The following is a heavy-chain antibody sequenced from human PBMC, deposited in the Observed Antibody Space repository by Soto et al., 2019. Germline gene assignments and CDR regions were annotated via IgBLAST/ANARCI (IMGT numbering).Heavy chain of an antibody. V-gene: IGHV3-21*01. D-gene: IGHD6-13*01. Sequence: PGGSLRLSCAASGFTFRSFTMNWVRQAPGKGLEWVSTISSNSAYIYYTDALRGRFTISRDNAKNSLHLQMNSMRAEDTAVYYCTRDASRDSSARGWFDPWGQGT. J-gene: IGHJ5*02. CDR1: GFTFRSFT. CDR3: TRDASRDSSARGWFDP. CDR2: ISSNSAYI.